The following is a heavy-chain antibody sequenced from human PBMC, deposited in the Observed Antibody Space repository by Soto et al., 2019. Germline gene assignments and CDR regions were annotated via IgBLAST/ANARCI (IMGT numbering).Heavy chain of an antibody. J-gene: IGHJ4*02. V-gene: IGHV1-18*01. CDR3: ATLRFMEWFLGEF. D-gene: IGHD3-3*01. Sequence: QVQVVQSGADVKKPGASVTVSCKASGDNFRNAAISWVRQAPGQGLEWMGWVSVHNGEALYAQKFQDRVNMTADTSTETAYMEMRSLKSDDPAVYYCATLRFMEWFLGEFWGQGTLVIVSS. CDR1: GDNFRNAA. CDR2: VSVHNGEA.